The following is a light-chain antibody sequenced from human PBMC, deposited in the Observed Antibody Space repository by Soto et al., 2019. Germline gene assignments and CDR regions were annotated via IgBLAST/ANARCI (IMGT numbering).Light chain of an antibody. CDR1: SNDVGHSSF. J-gene: IGLJ1*01. CDR3: NAQADNGKHV. CDR2: EVS. Sequence: QSALTQPPSASASPGQSVTISCTGNSNDVGHSSFISWYQQHPGKGPKLIIYEVSKRPSGVPDRFSVSKSGNTASLSVSGLQDEDEADYFCNAQADNGKHVFGTGTKVTVL. V-gene: IGLV2-8*01.